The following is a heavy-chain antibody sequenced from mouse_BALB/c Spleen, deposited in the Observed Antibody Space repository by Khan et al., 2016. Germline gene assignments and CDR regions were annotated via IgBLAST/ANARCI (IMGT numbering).Heavy chain of an antibody. V-gene: IGHV9-3-1*01. CDR1: GYTFTNYG. CDR2: INTYTGEP. D-gene: IGHD1-1*01. Sequence: QIQLVQSGPELKKPGETVKISCKASGYTFTNYGMNWVKQAPGKGLKWMGWINTYTGEPTYADDFKGRFAFSLETSASTAYLQINNLKNEDTATXCCARDFGSSYGWFAYWGQGTLVTVSA. CDR3: ARDFGSSYGWFAY. J-gene: IGHJ3*01.